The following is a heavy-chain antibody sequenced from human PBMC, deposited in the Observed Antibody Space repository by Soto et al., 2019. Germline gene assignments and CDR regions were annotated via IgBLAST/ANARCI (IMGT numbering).Heavy chain of an antibody. CDR1: GYTFTSYY. Sequence: ASVKVSCKASGYTFTSYYMHWVRQAPGQGLEWMGIINPSGGNTSYAQKFQGRVTMTRDTSTSTVYMELSSLRSDDTAVYYCARDDHVLLIFDYWGQGTLVTVSS. V-gene: IGHV1-46*01. CDR3: ARDDHVLLIFDY. D-gene: IGHD3-10*01. J-gene: IGHJ4*02. CDR2: INPSGGNT.